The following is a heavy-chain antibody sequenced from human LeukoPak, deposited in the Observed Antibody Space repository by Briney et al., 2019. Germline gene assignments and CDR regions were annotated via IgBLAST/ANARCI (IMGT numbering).Heavy chain of an antibody. Sequence: PSETLSLTCTVSGGCISSYKYYWGWVRQPPGKSLEWIGTIYNSGRTYYNPSLKSRVSMSVDTSQNQFSLKLRSVTATDTAVYFCARHRGGYSSGWYGPNYFDFWGQGTLVPVSS. CDR1: GGCISSYKYY. CDR2: IYNSGRT. V-gene: IGHV4-39*01. D-gene: IGHD6-19*01. J-gene: IGHJ4*02. CDR3: ARHRGGYSSGWYGPNYFDF.